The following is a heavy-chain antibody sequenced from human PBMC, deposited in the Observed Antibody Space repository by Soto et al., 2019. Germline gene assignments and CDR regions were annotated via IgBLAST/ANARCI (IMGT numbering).Heavy chain of an antibody. V-gene: IGHV1-18*01. CDR1: GCIFPSYG. Sequence: AAGRVSCKASGCIFPSYGIYWVRQAPGQGPEWMGWISAYNGNTKYAQNLQGRVTLTTDTSTYTAYMELRSLQSDDTAVYYCARDFGSDLGAAGAVFDSWGQGALVTVSS. CDR3: ARDFGSDLGAAGAVFDS. CDR2: ISAYNGNT. D-gene: IGHD3-3*01. J-gene: IGHJ4*02.